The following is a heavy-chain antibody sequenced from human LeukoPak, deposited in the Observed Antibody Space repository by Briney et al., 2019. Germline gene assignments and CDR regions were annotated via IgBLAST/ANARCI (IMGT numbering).Heavy chain of an antibody. D-gene: IGHD1-26*01. V-gene: IGHV1-8*03. CDR3: AGGSGIYYAFDI. Sequence: ASVKVSCKASGYTFTSYDIDWVRQATEQGLEWMGWMNPNSGNTGYAQKFQGRVTITRNTSISTAYMELSSLRSEDTAVYYCAGGSGIYYAFDIWGQGTMVTVSS. CDR1: GYTFTSYD. CDR2: MNPNSGNT. J-gene: IGHJ3*02.